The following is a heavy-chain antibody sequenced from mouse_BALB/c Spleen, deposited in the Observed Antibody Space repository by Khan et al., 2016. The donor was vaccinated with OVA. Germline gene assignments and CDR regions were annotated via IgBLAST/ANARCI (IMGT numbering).Heavy chain of an antibody. V-gene: IGHV3-1*02. CDR1: GYSITSGYS. D-gene: IGHD2-1*01. J-gene: IGHJ4*01. CDR2: IYYSGSI. Sequence: EVKLLESGPDLVKPSQSLSLTCTVTGYSITSGYSWHWIRQFPGNKLEWMGYIYYSGSINHNPSRKSRISITRVKSKNPFFLQLHSVTTEDTATYYCARDGNYMDYWGQGTSVTVSS. CDR3: ARDGNYMDY.